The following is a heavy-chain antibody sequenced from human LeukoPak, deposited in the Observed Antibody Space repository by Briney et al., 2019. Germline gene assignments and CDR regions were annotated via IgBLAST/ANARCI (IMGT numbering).Heavy chain of an antibody. V-gene: IGHV3-74*01. Sequence: GGSLRLSCAASGFTFSSYWMHWVRQATGKGLVWVSRINSDGSSTSYADSVKGRFTISRDNAKNTLYLQMNSLRAEDTAVYYCARSDEYYYDSSGYYDPYFDYWGQGTLVTVSS. CDR2: INSDGSST. J-gene: IGHJ4*02. CDR3: ARSDEYYYDSSGYYDPYFDY. D-gene: IGHD3-22*01. CDR1: GFTFSSYW.